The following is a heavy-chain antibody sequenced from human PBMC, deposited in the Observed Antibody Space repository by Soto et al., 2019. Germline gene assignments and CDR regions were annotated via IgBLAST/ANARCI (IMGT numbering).Heavy chain of an antibody. D-gene: IGHD5-18*01. J-gene: IGHJ3*02. Sequence: QITLKESGPTLVKPTQTLTLTCTFSGFSLSTSGVGVGWIRQPPGKALEWLALIYWDDDKRYSPSLKSRLTITKDTSKNQVVLTMTNMDPVDTATYYCAHPKGGYSYGAMVEAVAFDIWGQGTMVTVSS. CDR1: GFSLSTSGVG. CDR2: IYWDDDK. V-gene: IGHV2-5*02. CDR3: AHPKGGYSYGAMVEAVAFDI.